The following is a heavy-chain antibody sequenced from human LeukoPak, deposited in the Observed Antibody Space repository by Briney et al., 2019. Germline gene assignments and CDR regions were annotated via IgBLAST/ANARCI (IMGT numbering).Heavy chain of an antibody. Sequence: GASVTVSCKASGYTFTSYGISWVRQAPGQGLEWMGWISAYNGNTNYAQKLQGRVTMTADTSTSTAYMELRSLRSDDTAVYYCARDPGDGHRGDDFDYWGQGTLVTVSS. CDR3: ARDPGDGHRGDDFDY. V-gene: IGHV1-18*01. CDR2: ISAYNGNT. D-gene: IGHD5-24*01. J-gene: IGHJ4*02. CDR1: GYTFTSYG.